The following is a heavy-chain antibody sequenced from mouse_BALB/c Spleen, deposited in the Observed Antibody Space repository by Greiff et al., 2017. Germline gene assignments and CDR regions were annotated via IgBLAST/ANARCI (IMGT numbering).Heavy chain of an antibody. CDR2: ISSGGST. Sequence: EVQLVESGGGLVKPGGSLKLSCAASGFTFSSYAMSWVRQTPEKRLEWVASISSGGSTYYTDSVKGRFTISRDNARNILYLQMSSLRSEDTAMYYGARGGLLWYPYAMDYWGQGTSVTVSS. D-gene: IGHD2-10*01. CDR1: GFTFSSYA. V-gene: IGHV5-6-5*01. J-gene: IGHJ4*01. CDR3: ARGGLLWYPYAMDY.